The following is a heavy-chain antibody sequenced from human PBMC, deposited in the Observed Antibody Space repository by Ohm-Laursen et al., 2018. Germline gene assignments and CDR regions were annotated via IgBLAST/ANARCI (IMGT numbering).Heavy chain of an antibody. CDR2: IYYSEIT. CDR3: ASRTDGDGYNNVATHAFDI. V-gene: IGHV4-31*11. Sequence: SQTLSLTCAVYGGSFSGYYWSWIRQHPGKGLEWIGYIYYSEITYYNPSLKSRVTISVDTSRSQFSLRLSSVTAADTAVYYCASRTDGDGYNNVATHAFDIWGQGTMVTVSS. J-gene: IGHJ3*02. CDR1: GGSFSGYY. D-gene: IGHD5-24*01.